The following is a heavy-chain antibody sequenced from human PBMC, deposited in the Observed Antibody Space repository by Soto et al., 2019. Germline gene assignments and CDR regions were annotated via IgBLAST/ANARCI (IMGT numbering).Heavy chain of an antibody. J-gene: IGHJ4*02. CDR2: IYYSGST. CDR3: ARVVAATYGYYFDY. CDR1: GGSISSYY. D-gene: IGHD2-15*01. V-gene: IGHV4-59*01. Sequence: PSETLSLTCTVSGGSISSYYWSWIRQPPGKGLEWIGYIYYSGSTNYNPSLKSRVTISVDTSKNQFSLKLSSVTAAGTAVYYCARVVAATYGYYFDYWGQGTLVTVSS.